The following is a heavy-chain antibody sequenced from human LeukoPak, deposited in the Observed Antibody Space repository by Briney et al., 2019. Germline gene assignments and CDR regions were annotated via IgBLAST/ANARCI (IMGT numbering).Heavy chain of an antibody. CDR2: INPNNGGT. Sequence: GASVWLSCKTSGYTFTDYDIHWVRQAPGQGLEWMGWINPNNGGTDYAQKFQGRVTMTRDTSISTAYMDLSSLRSDDTAVYHCARAYYFGSGSYYYFDYWGQGALVTVTS. J-gene: IGHJ4*02. D-gene: IGHD3-10*01. CDR3: ARAYYFGSGSYYYFDY. CDR1: GYTFTDYD. V-gene: IGHV1-2*02.